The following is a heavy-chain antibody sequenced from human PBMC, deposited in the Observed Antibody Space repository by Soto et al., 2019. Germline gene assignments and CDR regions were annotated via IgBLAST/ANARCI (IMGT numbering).Heavy chain of an antibody. J-gene: IGHJ5*02. CDR1: GFTFRSFT. CDR2: ISSNSAYI. D-gene: IGHD6-13*01. CDR3: TRDASRDSSARGWFDP. Sequence: GGSLRLSCAASGFTFRSFTMNWVRQAPGKGLEWVSTISSNSAYIYYTDALRGRFTISRDNAKNSLHLQMNSLRAEDMAVYYCTRDASRDSSARGWFDPWGQGTLVTVS. V-gene: IGHV3-21*01.